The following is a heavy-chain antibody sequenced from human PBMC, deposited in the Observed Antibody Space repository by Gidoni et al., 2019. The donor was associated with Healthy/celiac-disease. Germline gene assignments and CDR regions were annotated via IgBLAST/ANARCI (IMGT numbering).Heavy chain of an antibody. CDR2: ISGNSGSI. D-gene: IGHD5-18*01. V-gene: IGHV3-9*01. CDR3: AKGDVDTDMVKDDAFDI. J-gene: IGHJ3*02. Sequence: EVQLVESGGGLVPPGRSLRLSCASSGFTFEYYAMHWVRQAPGKGLEWVSGISGNSGSIGYADSVKGRFTISRDNAKNSLYLQMNSLRAEDTALYYCAKGDVDTDMVKDDAFDIWGQGTMVTVSS. CDR1: GFTFEYYA.